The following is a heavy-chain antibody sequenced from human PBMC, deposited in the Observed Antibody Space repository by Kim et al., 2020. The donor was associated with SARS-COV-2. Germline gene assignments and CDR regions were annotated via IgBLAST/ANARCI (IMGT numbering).Heavy chain of an antibody. CDR3: ARGVFSLEMATIIDY. CDR2: ISAYNGNT. CDR1: GYTFTSYG. Sequence: ASVKVSCKASGYTFTSYGISWVRQAPGQGLEWMGWISAYNGNTNYAQKLQGRVTMTTDTSTSTAYMELRSLRSDDTAVYYCARGVFSLEMATIIDYWGQGTLVTVSS. J-gene: IGHJ4*02. V-gene: IGHV1-18*01. D-gene: IGHD5-12*01.